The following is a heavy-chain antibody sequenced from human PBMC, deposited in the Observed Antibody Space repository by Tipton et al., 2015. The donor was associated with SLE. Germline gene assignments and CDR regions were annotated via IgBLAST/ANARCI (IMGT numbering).Heavy chain of an antibody. CDR1: GDSFSNHF. CDR2: MYRSGTT. J-gene: IGHJ6*03. CDR3: VKSVVVVSPRDYYYYMDV. D-gene: IGHD2-15*01. Sequence: LRLSCTVSGDSFSNHFWSWIRQAPGKGLEWIGYMYRSGTTKYNPSLKSRVTLSVDMSKNQFSLRLSSVTAADTGVYYCVKSVVVVSPRDYYYYMDVWGKVTTVTVSS. V-gene: IGHV4-59*08.